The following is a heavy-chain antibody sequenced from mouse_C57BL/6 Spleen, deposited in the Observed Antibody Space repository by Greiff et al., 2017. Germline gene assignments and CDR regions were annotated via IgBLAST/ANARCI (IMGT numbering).Heavy chain of an antibody. V-gene: IGHV1-59*01. CDR3: ARPMGLRRTPYAMDY. CDR2: IDPSDSYT. D-gene: IGHD2-4*01. CDR1: GYTFTSYW. J-gene: IGHJ4*01. Sequence: QVQLKQPGAELVRPGTSVKLSCKASGYTFTSYWMHWVKQRPGQGLEWIGVIDPSDSYTNYNQKFKGKATLTVDTSSSTAYMQLSSLTSDDSAVYYCARPMGLRRTPYAMDYWGQGTSVTVSS.